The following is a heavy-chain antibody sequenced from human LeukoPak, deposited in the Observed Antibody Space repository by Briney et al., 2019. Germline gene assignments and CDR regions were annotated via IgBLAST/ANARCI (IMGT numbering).Heavy chain of an antibody. CDR1: GFTFSSYW. J-gene: IGHJ4*02. Sequence: GGSLRLSCAASGFTFSSYWMHWVRQASGKGLVWVSRINSDGSSTSYADSVKGRFTVSRDNAKNSLFLQMNSLRAEDTAVYYCGTRAYWGQGTLVTVSS. V-gene: IGHV3-74*01. CDR3: GTRAY. CDR2: INSDGSST.